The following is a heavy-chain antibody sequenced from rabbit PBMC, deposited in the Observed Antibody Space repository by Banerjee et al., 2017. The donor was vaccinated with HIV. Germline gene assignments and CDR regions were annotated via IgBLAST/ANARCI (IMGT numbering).Heavy chain of an antibody. Sequence: QEQLVESGGGLVQPEGSLTLTCKASGFDFSSNAMCWVRQAPGKGLEWIACIYAGSSGSTYYASWAKGRFTISKTSSTTVTLQMTSLTAADTATYFCARTSYVGSSYYYGGMDLWGPGTLVTVS. D-gene: IGHD8-1*01. CDR2: IYAGSSGST. CDR3: ARTSYVGSSYYYGGMDL. V-gene: IGHV1S45*01. CDR1: GFDFSSNA. J-gene: IGHJ6*01.